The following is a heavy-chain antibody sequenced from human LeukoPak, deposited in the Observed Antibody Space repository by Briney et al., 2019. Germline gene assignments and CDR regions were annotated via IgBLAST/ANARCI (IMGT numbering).Heavy chain of an antibody. J-gene: IGHJ4*02. D-gene: IGHD3-22*01. Sequence: SETLSLTCTVSGGSISSYYWSWIRQPPGKGLEWIGYIYYSGSTNYNPSLKSRVTISVDTSKNQFSLKLSSVTAADTAVYYRARHRYYYDSSGQTPYYFDYWGQGTLVTVSS. CDR3: ARHRYYYDSSGQTPYYFDY. CDR2: IYYSGST. V-gene: IGHV4-59*08. CDR1: GGSISSYY.